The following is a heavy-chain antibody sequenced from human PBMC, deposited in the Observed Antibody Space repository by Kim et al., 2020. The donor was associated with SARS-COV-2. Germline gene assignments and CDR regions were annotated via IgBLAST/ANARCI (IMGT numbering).Heavy chain of an antibody. D-gene: IGHD6-13*01. J-gene: IGHJ6*02. Sequence: GGSLRLSCAASGFTFSSYSMNWVRQSPGKGLEWVSYISSSSSTIYYADSVKGRFTISRDNAKNSLYLQMNSLRDEDTAVYYCARGLEDSSSWPHNPNYYYGMDIWGQGTTVTVSS. CDR2: ISSSSSTI. CDR3: ARGLEDSSSWPHNPNYYYGMDI. V-gene: IGHV3-48*02. CDR1: GFTFSSYS.